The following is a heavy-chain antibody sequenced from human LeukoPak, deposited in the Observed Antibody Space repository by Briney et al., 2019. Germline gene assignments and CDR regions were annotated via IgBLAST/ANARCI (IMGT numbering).Heavy chain of an antibody. CDR2: IYYSGST. CDR1: GGSLSSYY. J-gene: IGHJ6*02. D-gene: IGHD2-2*01. CDR3: ARSYCSSTSCYYYYGMDV. Sequence: PSETLSLTCTASGGSLSSYYWSWLRQPPGKGLEWIGYIYYSGSTNYNPSLKSRVTISVDTSKNQFSLKLSSVTAADTAVYYCARSYCSSTSCYYYYGMDVWGQGTTVTVSS. V-gene: IGHV4-59*08.